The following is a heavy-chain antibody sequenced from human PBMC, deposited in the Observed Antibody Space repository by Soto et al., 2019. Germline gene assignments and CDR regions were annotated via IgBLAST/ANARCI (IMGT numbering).Heavy chain of an antibody. D-gene: IGHD6-13*01. CDR1: GGSISSSSYY. V-gene: IGHV4-39*01. CDR2: IYYSGST. CDR3: ARHGAGGTSYYYYGMDV. J-gene: IGHJ6*02. Sequence: LETLSLTCTVSGGSISSSSYYWGWIRQPPGKRLEWIGSIYYSGSTYYNPSLKSRVTISVDTSKNQFSLKLSSVTAADTAVYNCARHGAGGTSYYYYGMDVWGQGTTV.